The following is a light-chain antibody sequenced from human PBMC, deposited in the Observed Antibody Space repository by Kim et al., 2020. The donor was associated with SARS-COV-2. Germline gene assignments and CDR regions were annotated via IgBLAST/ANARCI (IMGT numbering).Light chain of an antibody. CDR3: KKSYKWPPLT. J-gene: IGKJ5*01. Sequence: PGESVTLSRRVRQTVANHAALYQQGPGQHPRLLNYGEYTRATDGQARFSGSGSGKEFTLTISSLEPEDFAVYYCKKSYKWPPLTFGQGTRLEIK. CDR2: GEY. CDR1: QTVANH. V-gene: IGKV3-15*01.